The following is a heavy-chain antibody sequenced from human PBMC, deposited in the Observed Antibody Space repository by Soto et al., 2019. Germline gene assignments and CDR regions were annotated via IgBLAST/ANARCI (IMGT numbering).Heavy chain of an antibody. CDR1: GFTFTNLW. J-gene: IGHJ1*01. Sequence: EVQLVESGGGLVQPGGSLRLSCAASGFTFTNLWIYWVRQTPEKGLVWVAGINGDGTITAYADAVKGRFTISRDNAKSTLYLQMNSLTIEATALYYCVRDFRWGQGTLVTVSS. CDR2: INGDGTIT. CDR3: VRDFR. V-gene: IGHV3-74*01.